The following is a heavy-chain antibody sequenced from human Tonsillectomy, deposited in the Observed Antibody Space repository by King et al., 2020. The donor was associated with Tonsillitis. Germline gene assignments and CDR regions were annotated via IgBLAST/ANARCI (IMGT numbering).Heavy chain of an antibody. Sequence: VQLVESGGGLVKPGGSLRLSCAASGFSFSDHYMSWIRQAPGKGLEWMSLINPGGTNTDYVDSARGRFTISRDNVKNSMFLQRNSLRAEDTGVYYCGREYWGAFDIWGQGTMVTVSS. CDR2: INPGGTNT. J-gene: IGHJ3*02. CDR3: GREYWGAFDI. V-gene: IGHV3-11*06. CDR1: GFSFSDHY. D-gene: IGHD2-8*02.